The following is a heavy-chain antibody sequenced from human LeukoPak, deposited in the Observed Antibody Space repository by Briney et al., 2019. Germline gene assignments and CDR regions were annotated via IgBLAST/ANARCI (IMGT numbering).Heavy chain of an antibody. Sequence: ASVKVSCKASGGTFSSYAISWVRQAPGQGLEWMGWISAYNGNTNYAQKLQGRVTMTTDTSTSTAYMELRSLRSDDTAVYYCARAGLGYCSSTSCYKGYIDAFDIWGQGTMVTVSS. CDR3: ARAGLGYCSSTSCYKGYIDAFDI. D-gene: IGHD2-2*02. CDR1: GGTFSSYA. V-gene: IGHV1-18*01. CDR2: ISAYNGNT. J-gene: IGHJ3*02.